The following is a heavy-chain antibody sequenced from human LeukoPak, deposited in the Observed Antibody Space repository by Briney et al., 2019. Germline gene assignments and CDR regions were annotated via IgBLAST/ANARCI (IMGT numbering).Heavy chain of an antibody. CDR1: GGSISGYY. CDR2: INHSGST. CDR3: ARGVARHWYFDL. J-gene: IGHJ2*01. V-gene: IGHV4-34*01. Sequence: PSETLSLTCAVYGGSISGYYWTWIRQPPGKGLEWIGEINHSGSTNYNPSLKSRVTISVDTSKNQFSLKLSSVTAADTAVYYCARGVARHWYFDLWGRGTLVTVSS. D-gene: IGHD2-15*01.